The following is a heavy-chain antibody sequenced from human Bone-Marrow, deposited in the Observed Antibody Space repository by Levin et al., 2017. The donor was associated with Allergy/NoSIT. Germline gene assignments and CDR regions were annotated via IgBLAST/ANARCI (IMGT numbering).Heavy chain of an antibody. CDR2: IYYSGST. D-gene: IGHD3-3*01. J-gene: IGHJ5*02. Sequence: NPSETLSLTCTVSGGSISSSSYYWGWIRQPPGKGLEWIGSIYYSGSTYYNPSLKSRVTISVDTSKNQFSLKLSSVTAADTAVYYCARLNWSDVWSGFRLRWFDPWGQGTLVTVSS. CDR3: ARLNWSDVWSGFRLRWFDP. V-gene: IGHV4-39*01. CDR1: GGSISSSSYY.